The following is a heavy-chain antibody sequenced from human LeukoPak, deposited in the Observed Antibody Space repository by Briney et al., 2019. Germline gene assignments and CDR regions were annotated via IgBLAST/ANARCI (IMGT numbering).Heavy chain of an antibody. D-gene: IGHD3-3*01. CDR3: ASRLRFLGFDY. CDR2: INHSGSS. Sequence: SETLSLTCAVDGGSFSGYYWSWIRQPPGKGLEWIGEINHSGSSNYNPSLKSRVTISVGTSKNQFSLKLSSVTAADTAVYYCASRLRFLGFDYWGQGTLVTVSS. CDR1: GGSFSGYY. V-gene: IGHV4-34*01. J-gene: IGHJ4*02.